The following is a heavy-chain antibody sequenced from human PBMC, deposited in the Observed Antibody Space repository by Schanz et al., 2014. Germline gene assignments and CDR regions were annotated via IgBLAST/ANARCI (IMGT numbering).Heavy chain of an antibody. CDR1: GFTFSSYG. J-gene: IGHJ5*01. CDR2: ISNGGGYI. V-gene: IGHV3-21*01. D-gene: IGHD2-8*02. CDR3: ARDRDAGGYDS. Sequence: VHLVESGGGLVKPGGSLRLSCAASGFTFSSYGMNWVRQAPGKGLEWVSYISNGGGYIYYADSVKGRFSISRDNAKNSVYLQMHSLRAEDTALYYCARDRDAGGYDSWGQGTLVTVSS.